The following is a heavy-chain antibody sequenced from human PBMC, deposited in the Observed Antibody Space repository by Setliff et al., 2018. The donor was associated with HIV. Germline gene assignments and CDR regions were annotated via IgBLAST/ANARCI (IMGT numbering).Heavy chain of an antibody. CDR3: VRGRDYGSSWSRPFYFDF. CDR1: GGSFSGYY. V-gene: IGHV4-34*01. J-gene: IGHJ4*01. CDR2: VNHSGDT. Sequence: SETLSLTCAVYGGSFSGYYWSWIRQSPGKDLEWIGEVNHSGDTTYNPSLKSRVTMSVDTSRNQFSLELSSLTSADTAIYYCVRGRDYGSSWSRPFYFDFWGHGNLVTVSS. D-gene: IGHD6-13*01.